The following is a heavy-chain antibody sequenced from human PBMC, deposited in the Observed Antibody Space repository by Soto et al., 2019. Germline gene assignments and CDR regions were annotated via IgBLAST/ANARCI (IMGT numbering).Heavy chain of an antibody. Sequence: GESLKISCKGSGYSFTSYWISWVRQMPGKGLEWMGRIDPSDSYTNYSPSFQGHVTISADKSISAAYLQWSSLKASDTAMYYCASGASREIDYWGQGTLVTVSS. CDR2: IDPSDSYT. CDR1: GYSFTSYW. J-gene: IGHJ4*02. CDR3: ASGASREIDY. V-gene: IGHV5-10-1*01.